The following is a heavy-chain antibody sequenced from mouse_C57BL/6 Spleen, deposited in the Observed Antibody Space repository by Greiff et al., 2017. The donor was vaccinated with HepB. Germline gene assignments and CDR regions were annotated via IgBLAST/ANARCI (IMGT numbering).Heavy chain of an antibody. V-gene: IGHV1-80*01. CDR2: IYPGDGDT. J-gene: IGHJ1*03. CDR3: ARNTVVDWYFDV. Sequence: VKLMESGAELVKPGASVKISCKASGYAFSSYWMNWVKQRPGKGLEWIGQIYPGDGDTNYNGKFKGKATLTADKSSSTAYMQLSSLTSEDSAVYFCARNTVVDWYFDVWGTGTTVTVSS. D-gene: IGHD1-1*01. CDR1: GYAFSSYW.